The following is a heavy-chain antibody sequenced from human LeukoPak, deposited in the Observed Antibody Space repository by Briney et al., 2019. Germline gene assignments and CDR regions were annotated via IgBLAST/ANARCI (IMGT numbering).Heavy chain of an antibody. Sequence: GGSLRLSCAASGFTFSSYAMSWVRQAPGKGLEWVSAISGSGGSTYYADSVKGRSTISRDNSKNTLYLQMNSLRAEDTAVYYCAKSPSHPGTTWGYFDYWGQGTLVTVSS. CDR2: ISGSGGST. D-gene: IGHD1-7*01. V-gene: IGHV3-23*01. CDR3: AKSPSHPGTTWGYFDY. CDR1: GFTFSSYA. J-gene: IGHJ4*02.